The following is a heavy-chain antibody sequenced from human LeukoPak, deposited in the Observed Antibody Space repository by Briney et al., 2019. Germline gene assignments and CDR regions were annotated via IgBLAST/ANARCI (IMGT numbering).Heavy chain of an antibody. CDR2: IYTSGST. CDR3: ARGLSVGATTTSWYFDL. CDR1: GGSISSYY. D-gene: IGHD1-26*01. V-gene: IGHV4-4*07. Sequence: KPSETLSLTCTVSGGSISSYYWSWIRQPAGKGLEWIGRIYTSGSTNYNPSLKSRVTMSVDTSKNQFSLKLSSVTAADTAVYYCARGLSVGATTTSWYFDLWGRGTLVTVSS. J-gene: IGHJ2*01.